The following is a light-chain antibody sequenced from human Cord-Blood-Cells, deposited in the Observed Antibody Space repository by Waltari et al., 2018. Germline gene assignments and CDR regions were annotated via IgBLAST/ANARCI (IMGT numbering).Light chain of an antibody. CDR1: LRVLYSSNNKNY. CDR2: WAS. J-gene: IGKJ3*01. CDR3: QQYYSTPFT. V-gene: IGKV4-1*01. Sequence: DIVLTQSPDSLAVSLGGRATSNCTASLRVLYSSNNKNYLAWYQQKPGQPPKLLIYWASTRESGVPDRFSGSGSGTDFTLTISSLQAEDVAVYYCQQYYSTPFTFGPGTKVDIK.